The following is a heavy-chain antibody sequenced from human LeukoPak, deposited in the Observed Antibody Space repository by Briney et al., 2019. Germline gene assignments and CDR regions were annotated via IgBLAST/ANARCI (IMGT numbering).Heavy chain of an antibody. Sequence: GGSLRLSCVVSGFTFKTYSMNWVRQAPGKGLEWVSSISSGGTYVDYADSVKGRFTISRDNAKNTLYLQMNSLRAEDTAVYYCAKDRIAAHAFDIWGQGTMVTVSS. CDR3: AKDRIAAHAFDI. D-gene: IGHD6-13*01. CDR2: ISSGGTYV. V-gene: IGHV3-21*01. CDR1: GFTFKTYS. J-gene: IGHJ3*02.